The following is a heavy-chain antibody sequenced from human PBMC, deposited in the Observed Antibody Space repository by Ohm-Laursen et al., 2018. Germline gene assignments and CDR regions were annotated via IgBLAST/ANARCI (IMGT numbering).Heavy chain of an antibody. D-gene: IGHD1-1*01. CDR3: ARKTDWNHYYFDY. CDR1: GGSISNYY. J-gene: IGHJ4*02. V-gene: IGHV4-59*08. Sequence: SETLSLTCTVSGGSISNYYWNWIRQPPGKGLEWIGYIYYSGSTNYNPSLKSRVTISIDTSKNQFSLNLSSVTAADTAMYYCARKTDWNHYYFDYWGQGTLVTVSS. CDR2: IYYSGST.